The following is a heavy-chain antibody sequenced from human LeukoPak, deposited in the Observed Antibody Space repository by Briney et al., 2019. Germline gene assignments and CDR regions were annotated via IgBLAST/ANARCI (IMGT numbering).Heavy chain of an antibody. CDR3: AKRSGYTTGWFFDF. Sequence: GGSLRLSCAASGFSFSSYAMSWVRQAPGKGLEWVSSISGSGDNTYYAESVKGRFTISRGNSKNTLFLQMNSLRAEDTAVFYCAKRSGYTTGWFFDFWRQGTLVTVSS. J-gene: IGHJ4*02. CDR2: ISGSGDNT. D-gene: IGHD6-19*01. CDR1: GFSFSSYA. V-gene: IGHV3-23*01.